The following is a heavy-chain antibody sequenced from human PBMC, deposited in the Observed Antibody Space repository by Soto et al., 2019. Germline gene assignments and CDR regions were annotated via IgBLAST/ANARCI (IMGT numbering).Heavy chain of an antibody. D-gene: IGHD3-3*01. J-gene: IGHJ4*02. CDR2: IIPIFGTA. CDR1: GGTFSSYA. CDR3: SRLIGSFGVVPDY. Sequence: QVQLVQSGAEVKTPGSSVKVSCKASGGTFSSYAISWVRQAPGQGLEWMGGIIPIFGTANYAQKFQGRVTITADKATSTAYMELSSLRSEDTAVYNCSRLIGSFGVVPDYWGQGTLVTVSS. V-gene: IGHV1-69*06.